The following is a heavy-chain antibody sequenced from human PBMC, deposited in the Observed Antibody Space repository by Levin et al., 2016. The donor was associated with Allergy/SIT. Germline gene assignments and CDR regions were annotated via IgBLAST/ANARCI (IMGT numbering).Heavy chain of an antibody. Sequence: GGSLRLSCAASGFTFSSYAMSWVRQAPGKGLEWVSAISGSGGSTYYADSVKGRFTISRDNSKNTLYLQMNSLRAEDTAVYYCARGPVYCSSTSCYTGPFNSYYMDVWGKGTTVTVSS. D-gene: IGHD2-2*02. CDR1: GFTFSSYA. CDR3: ARGPVYCSSTSCYTGPFNSYYMDV. V-gene: IGHV3-23*01. CDR2: ISGSGGST. J-gene: IGHJ6*03.